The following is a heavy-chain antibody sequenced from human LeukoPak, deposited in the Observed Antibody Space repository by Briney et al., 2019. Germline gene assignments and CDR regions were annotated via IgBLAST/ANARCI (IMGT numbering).Heavy chain of an antibody. V-gene: IGHV1-8*01. Sequence: GASVEVSCKASGYTFTSYDINWVRQATGQGLEWMGWMNPNSGNTGYAQKFQGRVTMTRNTSISTAYMELSSLRSDDTAVYYCARAHLDRLTDYWGQGTLVTVSS. CDR3: ARAHLDRLTDY. D-gene: IGHD3-22*01. J-gene: IGHJ4*02. CDR2: MNPNSGNT. CDR1: GYTFTSYD.